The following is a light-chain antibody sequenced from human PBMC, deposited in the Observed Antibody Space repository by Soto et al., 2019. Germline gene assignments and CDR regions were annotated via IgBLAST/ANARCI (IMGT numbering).Light chain of an antibody. J-gene: IGKJ5*01. CDR2: GAS. CDR1: QSVSSSY. CDR3: QQYCSSPIT. Sequence: EIVLTQSPGTLSLSPGERATLSCRASQSVSSSYLAWYQQKPGQAPRLLIHGASSRATGIPDRISGSGSGTDFTLTISRLEPEDFAVYYCQQYCSSPITFGQGTRLEIK. V-gene: IGKV3-20*01.